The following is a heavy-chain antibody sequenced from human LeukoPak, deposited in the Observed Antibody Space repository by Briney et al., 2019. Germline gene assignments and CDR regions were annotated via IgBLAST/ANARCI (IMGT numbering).Heavy chain of an antibody. Sequence: GASVKVSCKASGYTFSSYAVHWVRQAPGQSLEWMGWINAGNGNTKYSQDFQGRLTFSRDTSASAAYMELSSLRSEDMAIYFCARMKIVGATLDYWGQGTLVTVSS. D-gene: IGHD1-26*01. V-gene: IGHV1-3*03. CDR2: INAGNGNT. J-gene: IGHJ4*02. CDR1: GYTFSSYA. CDR3: ARMKIVGATLDY.